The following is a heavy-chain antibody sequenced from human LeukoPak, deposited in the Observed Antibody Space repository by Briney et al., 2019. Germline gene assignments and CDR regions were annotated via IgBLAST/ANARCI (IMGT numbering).Heavy chain of an antibody. Sequence: SHPLSLIYSISGDRVYSNRVTWNWVRQSPSTGLELLGRTYYSSKWSDDYAVSVQSRIAINPDTSKNQFSLHLGSVTRGDSAGYYCVRVRGGVFEDWGQGTLVTVSS. CDR2: TYYSSKWSD. CDR3: VRVRGGVFED. J-gene: IGHJ4*02. CDR1: GDRVYSNRVT. D-gene: IGHD3-10*01. V-gene: IGHV6-1*01.